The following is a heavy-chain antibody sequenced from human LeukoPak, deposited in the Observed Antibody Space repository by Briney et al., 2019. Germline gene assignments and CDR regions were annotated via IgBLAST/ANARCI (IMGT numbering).Heavy chain of an antibody. D-gene: IGHD3-22*01. CDR3: ASEAFCASGNCYLQRVAS. V-gene: IGHV1-2*02. Sequence: ASVKVSCKPSGYTFNAYYMHWVRQAPGQGLECVGWIDHKTGDTRYAQKFQGRVTITRDTPIGTVYMELSSLKSDDTAVYYCASEAFCASGNCYLQRVASWGPGTLVTVSS. J-gene: IGHJ4*02. CDR2: IDHKTGDT. CDR1: GYTFNAYY.